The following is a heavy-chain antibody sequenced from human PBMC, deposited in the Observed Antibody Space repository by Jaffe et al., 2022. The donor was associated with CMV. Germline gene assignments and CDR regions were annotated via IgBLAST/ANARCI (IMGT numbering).Heavy chain of an antibody. J-gene: IGHJ6*02. CDR3: ARGRGGIAAAGVYYYYYGMDV. V-gene: IGHV1-8*01. CDR1: GYTFTSYD. CDR2: MNPNSGNT. Sequence: QVQLVQSGAEVKKPGASVKVSCKASGYTFTSYDINWVRQATGQGLEWMGWMNPNSGNTGYAQKFQGRVTMTRNTSISTAYMELSSLRSEDTAVYYCARGRGGIAAAGVYYYYYGMDVWGQGTTVTVSS. D-gene: IGHD6-13*01.